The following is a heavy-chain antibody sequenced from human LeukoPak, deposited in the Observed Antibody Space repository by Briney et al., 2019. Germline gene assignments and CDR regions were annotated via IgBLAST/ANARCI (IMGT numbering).Heavy chain of an antibody. D-gene: IGHD2-21*02. CDR2: IYYSGST. Sequence: PSETLSLTCTVSGGSISSSSYYWGWIRQPPGKGLEWIGSIYYSGSTYYNPSLKSRVTISVDTSKNQFSLKLSSVTAADTAVYYCARGRAYCGGDCYYGASANFDYWGQGTLVTVSS. CDR3: ARGRAYCGGDCYYGASANFDY. V-gene: IGHV4-39*01. CDR1: GGSISSSSYY. J-gene: IGHJ4*02.